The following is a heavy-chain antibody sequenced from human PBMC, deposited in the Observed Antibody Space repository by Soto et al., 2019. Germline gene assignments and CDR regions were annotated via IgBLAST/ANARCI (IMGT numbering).Heavy chain of an antibody. Sequence: GGSLRLSCAAPGFTFTDYTMNWVRQAPGKGLQWVSSIRGSGGSTYYADSVKGRFTISRDNSKNTLYLQMYSLRADDTAVYYCAKDGPVTIFFDYWGQGALVTVSS. D-gene: IGHD3-3*01. CDR2: IRGSGGST. J-gene: IGHJ4*02. CDR1: GFTFTDYT. V-gene: IGHV3-23*01. CDR3: AKDGPVTIFFDY.